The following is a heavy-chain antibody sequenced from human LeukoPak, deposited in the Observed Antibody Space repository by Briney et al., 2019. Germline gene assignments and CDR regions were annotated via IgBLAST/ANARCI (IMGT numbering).Heavy chain of an antibody. Sequence: PSETLSLTCTVSGGSISSSSYYWSWIRQHPGKGLEWIGYIYYSGSTYYNPSLKSRVTISVDTSKNQFSLKLSSVTAADTAVYYCARDFGYSNYYYYGMDVWGQGTTVTVSS. CDR1: GGSISSSSYY. V-gene: IGHV4-31*03. J-gene: IGHJ6*02. D-gene: IGHD2-15*01. CDR2: IYYSGST. CDR3: ARDFGYSNYYYYGMDV.